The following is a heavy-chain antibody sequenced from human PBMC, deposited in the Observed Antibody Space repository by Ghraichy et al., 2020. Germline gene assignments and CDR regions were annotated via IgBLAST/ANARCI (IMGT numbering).Heavy chain of an antibody. D-gene: IGHD6-6*01. CDR3: AKAGAARSRDNPIDY. CDR1: GFTFSSYG. CDR2: IRYDGSNK. J-gene: IGHJ4*02. V-gene: IGHV3-30*02. Sequence: GGSLRLSCAASGFTFSSYGMHWVRQAPGKGLEWVAFIRYDGSNKYYADSVKGRFTISRDNSKNTLYLQMNSLRAEDTAVYYCAKAGAARSRDNPIDYWGQGTLVTVSS.